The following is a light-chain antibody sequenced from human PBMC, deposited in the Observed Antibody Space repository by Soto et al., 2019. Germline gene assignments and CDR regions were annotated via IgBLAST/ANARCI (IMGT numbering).Light chain of an antibody. V-gene: IGLV2-23*02. J-gene: IGLJ2*01. CDR3: CSFADGNTVL. CDR2: DVN. CDR1: SSDVGSHNL. Sequence: QSALTQTASVSGSPGQSITISCTGTSSDVGSHNLVSWYQQHPGKAPKVLITDVNKRPSGVSDRFSGSKSGNTASLTIFGLQAEDEADYYCCSFADGNTVLFGGGTKLTVL.